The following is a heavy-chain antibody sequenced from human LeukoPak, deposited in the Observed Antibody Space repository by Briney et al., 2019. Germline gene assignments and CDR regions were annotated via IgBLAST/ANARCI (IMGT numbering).Heavy chain of an antibody. V-gene: IGHV3-9*01. CDR1: GFVFKDFA. CDR3: AKSRGIGVRAFDI. Sequence: PGGSLRLSCAASGFVFKDFAMNWVRQVPGKGLEWVSDISWNSDRKHYADSVKGRFTISRDNAKKSLYLEMNSLRVEDTAFYYCAKSRGIGVRAFDIWGQGTMVTVSS. J-gene: IGHJ3*02. CDR2: ISWNSDRK. D-gene: IGHD3-3*01.